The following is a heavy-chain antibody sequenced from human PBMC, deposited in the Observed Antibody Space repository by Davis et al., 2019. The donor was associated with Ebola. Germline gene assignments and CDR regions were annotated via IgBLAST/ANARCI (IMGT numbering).Heavy chain of an antibody. CDR1: GFTFSDYY. Sequence: GESLKISCAASGFTFSDYYMSWIRQAPGKGLEWVSYISSSGSTIYYADSVKGRFTISRDNAKNTLYLQMNSLKAEDTAVYYCARDFDRVREWGQGTLVTVSS. D-gene: IGHD3-22*01. J-gene: IGHJ4*02. V-gene: IGHV3-11*04. CDR2: ISSSGSTI. CDR3: ARDFDRVRE.